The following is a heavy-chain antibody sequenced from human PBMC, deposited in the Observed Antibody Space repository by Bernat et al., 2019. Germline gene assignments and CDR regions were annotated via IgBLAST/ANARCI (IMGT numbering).Heavy chain of an antibody. J-gene: IGHJ4*02. V-gene: IGHV1-69*01. CDR3: ARDPRYCGGDCYYFDY. Sequence: QVQLVQSGAEVKKPGSSVKVSCKASGGTFSSYAISWVRQAPGQGLEWMGGIIPIFGTANYAQKFHGSVTITADESTSTAYMELSSLRSEDTAVDYCARDPRYCGGDCYYFDYWGQGTLVTVSS. CDR1: GGTFSSYA. CDR2: IIPIFGTA. D-gene: IGHD2-21*01.